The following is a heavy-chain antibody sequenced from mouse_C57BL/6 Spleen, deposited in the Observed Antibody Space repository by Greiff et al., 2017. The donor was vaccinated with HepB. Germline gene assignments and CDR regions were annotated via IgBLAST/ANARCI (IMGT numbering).Heavy chain of an antibody. CDR2: IYPGDGDT. V-gene: IGHV1-80*01. CDR1: GYAFSSYW. D-gene: IGHD1-1*01. CDR3: ARRADYYGSSGGYAMDY. J-gene: IGHJ4*01. Sequence: VQLQQSGAELVKPGASVKISCKASGYAFSSYWMNWVKQRPGKGLEWIGQIYPGDGDTNYNGKFKGKATLTADKSSSTAYMQLSSLTSEDSAVYFCARRADYYGSSGGYAMDYWGQGTSVTVSS.